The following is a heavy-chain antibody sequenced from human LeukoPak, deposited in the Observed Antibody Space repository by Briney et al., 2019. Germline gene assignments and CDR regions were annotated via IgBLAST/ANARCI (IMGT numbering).Heavy chain of an antibody. J-gene: IGHJ3*02. CDR3: ARDHYGDPSGAFDI. Sequence: GGSLRLSCAASGFTFSSYSMNWVRQAPGKGLEWVSSISSSSSYIYYADSVEGRFTISRDNAKNSLYLQMNGLRAEDTAVYYCARDHYGDPSGAFDIWGQGTMVTVSS. CDR2: ISSSSSYI. V-gene: IGHV3-21*01. D-gene: IGHD4-17*01. CDR1: GFTFSSYS.